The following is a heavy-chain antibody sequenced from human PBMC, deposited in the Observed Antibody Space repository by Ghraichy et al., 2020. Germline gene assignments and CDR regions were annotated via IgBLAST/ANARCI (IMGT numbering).Heavy chain of an antibody. Sequence: SETLSLTCTVSGGSISSSSYYWGWIRQPPGKGLEWIGSIYYSGSTYYNPSLKSRVTISVDTSKNQFSLKLSSVTAADTAVYYCARLFDWLDRFDYWGQGTLVTVSS. V-gene: IGHV4-39*01. D-gene: IGHD3-9*01. J-gene: IGHJ4*02. CDR2: IYYSGST. CDR1: GGSISSSSYY. CDR3: ARLFDWLDRFDY.